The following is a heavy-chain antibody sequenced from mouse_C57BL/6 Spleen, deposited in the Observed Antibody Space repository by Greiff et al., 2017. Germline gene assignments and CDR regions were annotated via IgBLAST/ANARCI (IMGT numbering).Heavy chain of an antibody. J-gene: IGHJ3*01. D-gene: IGHD4-1*01. CDR2: IYPGDGDT. Sequence: QVQLKQSGPELVKPGASVKISCKASGYAFSSSWMNWVKQRPGKGLEWIGRIYPGDGDTNYNGKFKGKATLTADKSSSTAYMQLSSLTSEDSAVYFCARSKGTGTEGPWFAYWGQGTLVTVSA. CDR1: GYAFSSSW. V-gene: IGHV1-82*01. CDR3: ARSKGTGTEGPWFAY.